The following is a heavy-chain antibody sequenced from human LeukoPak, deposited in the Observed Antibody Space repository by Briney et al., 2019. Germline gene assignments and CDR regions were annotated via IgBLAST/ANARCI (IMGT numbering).Heavy chain of an antibody. CDR2: ISSSSSYI. CDR3: AREPKTYYYDSSGQIDY. Sequence: GGSLRLSCAASGFTFSSYSMNWVRQAPGKGLEWVSSISSSSSYIYYADSVKGRFTLSTDNAKNSLYLQMNSLRAEDTAVYYCAREPKTYYYDSSGQIDYWGQGTLVTVSS. V-gene: IGHV3-21*01. D-gene: IGHD3-22*01. J-gene: IGHJ4*02. CDR1: GFTFSSYS.